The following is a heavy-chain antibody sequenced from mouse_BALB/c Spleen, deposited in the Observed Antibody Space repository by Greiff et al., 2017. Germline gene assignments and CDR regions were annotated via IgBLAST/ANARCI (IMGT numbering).Heavy chain of an antibody. Sequence: EVQLVESGAELVKPGASVKLSCTASGFNIKDTYMHWVKQRPEQGLEWIGRIDPANGNTKYDPKFQGKATITADTSSNTAYLQLSSLTSEDTAVYYCARYGWVLAVDYWGQGTSVTVSS. CDR3: ARYGWVLAVDY. CDR1: GFNIKDTY. D-gene: IGHD1-1*02. V-gene: IGHV14-3*02. CDR2: IDPANGNT. J-gene: IGHJ4*01.